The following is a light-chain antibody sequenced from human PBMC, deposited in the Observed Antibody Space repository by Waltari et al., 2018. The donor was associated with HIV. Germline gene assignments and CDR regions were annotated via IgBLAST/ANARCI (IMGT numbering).Light chain of an antibody. Sequence: QSALTQPASVSGSLGQSITISCTGASSDVGDYNYVSWYQQHPGKAPKFMIFEVSNRPSGVSDRFSGSKSGNTASLTISGVQPEDEADYYCSSYTTSNSHVVFGGGTKVTVL. CDR1: SSDVGDYNY. CDR3: SSYTTSNSHVV. V-gene: IGLV2-14*01. CDR2: EVS. J-gene: IGLJ2*01.